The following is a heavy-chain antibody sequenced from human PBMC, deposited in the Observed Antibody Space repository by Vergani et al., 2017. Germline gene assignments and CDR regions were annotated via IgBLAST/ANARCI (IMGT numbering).Heavy chain of an antibody. CDR3: AKTQNRWQQQTPDY. D-gene: IGHD6-13*01. CDR2: IRYDGSNK. CDR1: SFKLGDYG. Sequence: QVQLVESGGGVVQPGRSLRLSCTPSSFKLGDYGMHWVRQAPGKGLEWVAFIRYDGSNKYYADSVKGRFTISRDNSKNTLYLQMNSLRAEDTAVYYCAKTQNRWQQQTPDYWGQGTLVTVSS. V-gene: IGHV3-30*02. J-gene: IGHJ4*02.